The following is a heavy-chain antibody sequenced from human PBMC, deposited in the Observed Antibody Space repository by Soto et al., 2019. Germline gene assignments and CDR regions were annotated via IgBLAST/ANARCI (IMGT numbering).Heavy chain of an antibody. CDR3: ARGDNGPLAWDWFDP. CDR1: GGSLRSGGYY. J-gene: IGHJ5*02. CDR2: IYYSGST. Sequence: QVQLQESGPGLVKPSQTLSLTCTVSGGSLRSGGYYWSWIRQNPGKGLAWIGYIYYSGSTYYNPSLKGRVTISVDTSKNQFSLKLSSVTAADTAVYYCARGDNGPLAWDWFDPWGQGTLVTVSS. D-gene: IGHD1-1*01. V-gene: IGHV4-31*03.